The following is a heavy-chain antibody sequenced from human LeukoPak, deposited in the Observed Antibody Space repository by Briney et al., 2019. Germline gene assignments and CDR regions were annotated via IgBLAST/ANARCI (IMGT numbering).Heavy chain of an antibody. CDR1: GYTFTAYY. CDR2: TNPNTGVT. CDR3: TRGWGSLWYFDH. D-gene: IGHD3-16*01. V-gene: IGHV1-2*02. J-gene: IGHJ4*02. Sequence: GASVKVSCKASGYTFTAYYIHWIRQAPGQGLEWVGWTNPNTGVTKYAQKFQGRVTMTRDTSISTAYMELNSLTSDDTAVYFCTRGWGSLWYFDHGGQGTLVTVSS.